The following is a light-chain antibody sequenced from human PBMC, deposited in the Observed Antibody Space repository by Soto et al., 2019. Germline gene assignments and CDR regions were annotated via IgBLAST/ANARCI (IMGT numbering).Light chain of an antibody. J-gene: IGLJ1*01. V-gene: IGLV2-14*03. CDR3: NAYTSSSTYV. CDR1: SSDVGGYNY. Sequence: QSVLTQPASVSGSPGQSITISCTGTSSDVGGYNYVSWYQQHPGKAPKLMIYDVSDRPSGVSNRFSGSKSGNTASLTISGLQAEDETDYYCNAYTSSSTYVFVTGAKVTVL. CDR2: DVS.